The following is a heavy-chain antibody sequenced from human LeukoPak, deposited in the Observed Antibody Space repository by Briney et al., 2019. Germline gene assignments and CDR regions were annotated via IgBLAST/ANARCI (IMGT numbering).Heavy chain of an antibody. V-gene: IGHV1-46*01. CDR1: GYTFTVYY. Sequence: ASVTVSFTSSGYTFTVYYMHWVRQAPGQGLGRVGLINPNGGTTTYAQKFQGRVTMTRDTSTSTVYMELSSLRSEDTAVYYCARDAGYSSGWNYFDYWGQGTLVTVSS. J-gene: IGHJ4*02. D-gene: IGHD6-19*01. CDR3: ARDAGYSSGWNYFDY. CDR2: INPNGGTT.